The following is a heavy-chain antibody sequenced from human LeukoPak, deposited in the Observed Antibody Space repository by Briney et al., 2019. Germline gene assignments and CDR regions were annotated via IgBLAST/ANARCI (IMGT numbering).Heavy chain of an antibody. Sequence: GGSQRLSCAASGFIFSSYAMSWVRQAPGKGLEWVSAISGSGGSTYYPDSVKGRFTISRDNSKNTLYLQMNSLRAEDTAVYYCARASLLGYCSSTSCYQFDYWGQGTLVTVSS. CDR2: ISGSGGST. D-gene: IGHD2-2*01. V-gene: IGHV3-23*01. CDR3: ARASLLGYCSSTSCYQFDY. CDR1: GFIFSSYA. J-gene: IGHJ4*02.